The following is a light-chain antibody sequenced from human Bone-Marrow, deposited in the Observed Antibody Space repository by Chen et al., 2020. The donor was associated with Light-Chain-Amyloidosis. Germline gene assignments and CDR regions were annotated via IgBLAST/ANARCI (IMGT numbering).Light chain of an antibody. CDR2: RDT. V-gene: IGLV3-25*02. CDR1: DLPTKY. Sequence: SFVLTHPPSVSVSPGQTARITCSGDDLPTKYAYWYQQKPVQAPVLVLHRDTERPSGISARVSGSRSGTTATLTVSGVQAEEEADYHCQSADSSGTYEVIFGGGTKLTVL. CDR3: QSADSSGTYEVI. J-gene: IGLJ2*01.